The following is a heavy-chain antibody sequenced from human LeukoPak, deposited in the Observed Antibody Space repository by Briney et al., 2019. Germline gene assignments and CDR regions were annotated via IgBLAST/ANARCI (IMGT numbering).Heavy chain of an antibody. CDR2: ISNGKT. CDR3: VREAGYCASVCLKSNWFDP. Sequence: GGSLRLSCAASGFPFSRHAMRWVRQPPGKGLEWVAAISNGKTYYADTGRGRFTISRDDSKNTVYLQMNSLRDEDTALYYCVREAGYCASVCLKSNWFDPWGQGTMVTVSS. J-gene: IGHJ5*02. CDR1: GFPFSRHA. D-gene: IGHD2-21*02. V-gene: IGHV3-23*01.